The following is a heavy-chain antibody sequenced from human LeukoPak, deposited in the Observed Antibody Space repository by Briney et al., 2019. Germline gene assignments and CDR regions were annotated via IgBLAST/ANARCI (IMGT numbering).Heavy chain of an antibody. D-gene: IGHD3-3*01. CDR3: ATEGEEWTNFDY. CDR1: VFTFSTSG. V-gene: IGHV3-30*04. CDR2: ISPDGSTT. J-gene: IGHJ4*02. Sequence: QPGRSLRLSCAASVFTFSTSGLHWVRQAPGKGLEWVAMISPDGSTTFYTDSMKGRLTISRDNSNNTLYLQMNSLRLEDTALYYCATEGEEWTNFDYWGQGTLVTVSS.